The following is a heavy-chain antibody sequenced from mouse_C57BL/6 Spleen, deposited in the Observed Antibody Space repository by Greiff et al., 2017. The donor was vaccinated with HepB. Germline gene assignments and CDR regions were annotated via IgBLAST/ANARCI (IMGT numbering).Heavy chain of an antibody. CDR1: GFTFSSYT. CDR3: ARQANWDPYYFDY. CDR2: ISGGGGNT. D-gene: IGHD4-1*01. Sequence: EVQLVESGGGLVKPGGSLKLSCAASGFTFSSYTMSWVRQTPEKRLEWVATISGGGGNTYYPDSVKGRFTISRDNAKNTLYLQMRSLRSEDTALYYCARQANWDPYYFDYWGQGTTLTVSS. J-gene: IGHJ2*01. V-gene: IGHV5-9*01.